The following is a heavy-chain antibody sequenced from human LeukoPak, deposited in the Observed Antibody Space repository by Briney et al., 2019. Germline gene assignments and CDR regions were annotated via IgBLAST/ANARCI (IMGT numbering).Heavy chain of an antibody. CDR2: ISYDGSNK. V-gene: IGHV3-30-3*01. CDR3: ARDIRGVYYYGSAI. J-gene: IGHJ4*02. CDR1: GFTFSSYA. D-gene: IGHD3-10*01. Sequence: GGSLRLSCAASGFTFSSYAMHWVRQAPGKGLEWVAVISYDGSNKYYADSVKGRFTISRDNPKNTLYLQMNSLRAEDTAVYYCARDIRGVYYYGSAIWGQGTLVTVSS.